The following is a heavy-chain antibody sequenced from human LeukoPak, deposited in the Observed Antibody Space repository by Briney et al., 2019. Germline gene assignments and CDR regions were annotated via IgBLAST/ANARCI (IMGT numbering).Heavy chain of an antibody. Sequence: GGSLRLSCAASGFTFSSYAMSWVRQAPGKGLEWVSAISGSGGSTYYADSVKGRFTISRDNSKNTLYLRMNSLRAEDTAVYYCAKGDPDFWSGLYYFDYWGQGTLVTVSS. V-gene: IGHV3-23*01. CDR1: GFTFSSYA. CDR2: ISGSGGST. D-gene: IGHD3-3*01. J-gene: IGHJ4*02. CDR3: AKGDPDFWSGLYYFDY.